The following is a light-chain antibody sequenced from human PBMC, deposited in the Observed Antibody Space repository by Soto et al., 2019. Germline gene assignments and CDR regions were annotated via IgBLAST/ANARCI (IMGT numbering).Light chain of an antibody. J-gene: IGKJ5*01. V-gene: IGKV3-11*01. CDR1: QSVSSN. CDR2: DAS. Sequence: EIVMTQSPSTLSVSPGERATLSCRASQSVSSNLAWYQQKPGQAPRLLIYDASNRATGIPARFSGSGSGTDFTLTISSLEPEDFAVYYCQQRRNWPTFGQGTRLEI. CDR3: QQRRNWPT.